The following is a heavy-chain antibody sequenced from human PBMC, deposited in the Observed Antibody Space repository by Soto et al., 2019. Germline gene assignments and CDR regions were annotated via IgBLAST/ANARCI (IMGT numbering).Heavy chain of an antibody. CDR3: AKDRENYYGSGSSDAFDI. CDR2: ISGSGGST. D-gene: IGHD3-10*01. Sequence: GGSLRLSCAASGFTFSSYAMSWVRQAPGKGLEWVSAISGSGGSTYYADSVKGRFTISRDNSKNTLYLQMNSLRAEDTAVYYCAKDRENYYGSGSSDAFDIWGQGTMVIGFS. CDR1: GFTFSSYA. V-gene: IGHV3-23*01. J-gene: IGHJ3*02.